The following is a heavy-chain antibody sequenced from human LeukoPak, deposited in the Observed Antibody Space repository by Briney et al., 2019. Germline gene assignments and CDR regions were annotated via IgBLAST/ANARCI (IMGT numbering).Heavy chain of an antibody. CDR3: ARPYSNYVGNDAFAI. J-gene: IGHJ3*02. CDR1: GYSISSGYY. V-gene: IGHV4-38-2*02. D-gene: IGHD4-11*01. CDR2: IHYSGGT. Sequence: SETLSLTCTVSGYSISSGYYWGWIRQPPGKGLEWIGTIHYSGGTYYNPSLKSRVAISVDTSKNQFSLKLTSATAADTAVYYCARPYSNYVGNDAFAIWGQGTMVTVSS.